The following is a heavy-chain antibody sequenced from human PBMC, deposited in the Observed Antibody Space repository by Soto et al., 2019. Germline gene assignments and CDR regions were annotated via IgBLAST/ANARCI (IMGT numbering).Heavy chain of an antibody. J-gene: IGHJ4*02. V-gene: IGHV3-30*18. D-gene: IGHD3-3*01. CDR2: IPYDGSHQ. CDR3: AKLRVLEWEVQESDY. CDR1: GFTFSSHG. Sequence: GGSLRLSCAASGFTFSSHGMHWIRQAPGKGLEWVAVIPYDGSHQYYADSVKGRFSISRDNSKNTLYLQMNSLRAEDTAVYYCAKLRVLEWEVQESDYWGQGTLVTVSS.